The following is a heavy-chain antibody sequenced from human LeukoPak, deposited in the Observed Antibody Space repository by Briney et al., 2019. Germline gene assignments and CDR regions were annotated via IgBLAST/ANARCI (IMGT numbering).Heavy chain of an antibody. Sequence: SMKVSCKASGGTFSSHAISWVRQAPGQGLEWMGGIIPALGSVNYAQKFQGRLTISTDESTNTAHMELSGLRSEDTAVYYCATGATRRFDNWGQGTLVTVSS. CDR3: ATGATRRFDN. D-gene: IGHD7-27*01. V-gene: IGHV1-69*05. J-gene: IGHJ4*02. CDR2: IIPALGSV. CDR1: GGTFSSHA.